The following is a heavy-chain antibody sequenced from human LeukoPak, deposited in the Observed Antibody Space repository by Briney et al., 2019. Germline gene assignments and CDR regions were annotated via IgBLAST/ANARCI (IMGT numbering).Heavy chain of an antibody. V-gene: IGHV3-30*03. Sequence: GGSLRLSCAASGFTFSSYGMYWVRQAPGKGLEWVATISYDGSNTYYADSLKGRFTISRDISKNTLYLQMNSLRAEDTAVYYCSVNMGSGYRFDYWGQGTLVTVSS. CDR3: SVNMGSGYRFDY. CDR1: GFTFSSYG. J-gene: IGHJ4*02. CDR2: ISYDGSNT. D-gene: IGHD3-22*01.